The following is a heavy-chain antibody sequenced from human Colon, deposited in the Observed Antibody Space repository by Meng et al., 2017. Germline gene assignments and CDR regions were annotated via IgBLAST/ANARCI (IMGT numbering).Heavy chain of an antibody. CDR1: GFTFSSYW. CDR3: ARGRSGVYHED. D-gene: IGHD2-8*01. CDR2: INTDGSST. Sequence: GGSLRPPGAAFGFTFSSYWMHWVPQAPGKGLVWVSRINTDGSSTNYADSVKGRFTISRDNAENTLYLQMNSLRAEDTAVYYCARGRSGVYHEDWGQGTMVTVSS. V-gene: IGHV3-74*01. J-gene: IGHJ4*03.